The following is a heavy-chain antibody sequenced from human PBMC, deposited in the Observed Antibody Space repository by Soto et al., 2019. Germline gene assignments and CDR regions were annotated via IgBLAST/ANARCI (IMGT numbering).Heavy chain of an antibody. D-gene: IGHD3-3*01. J-gene: IGHJ5*02. CDR1: GGSISSGGYY. CDR3: ARGWGDFWSGLLKCNWFDP. Sequence: QVQLQESGPGLVKPSQTLSLTCTVSGGSISSGGYYWSWIRQHPGKGLEWIGYIYYSGSTYYNPSLKSRVTISVDTSKNQFSLKLSSVTAADTAVYYCARGWGDFWSGLLKCNWFDPWGQGTLVTVSS. V-gene: IGHV4-31*03. CDR2: IYYSGST.